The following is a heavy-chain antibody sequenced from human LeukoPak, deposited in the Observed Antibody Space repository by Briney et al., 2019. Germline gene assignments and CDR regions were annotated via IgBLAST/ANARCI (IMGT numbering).Heavy chain of an antibody. V-gene: IGHV1-2*02. CDR2: INPNSGGT. Sequence: ASVKVSCKASGYTFTAYYMHWVRQAPGQGLEWMGWINPNSGGTNYAQKFQGRVTMTRDTSISTAYMELSRLRSDDTAVYYCARDFPSSRGSYRPGWFDPWGQGTLVTVSS. CDR3: ARDFPSSRGSYRPGWFDP. D-gene: IGHD1-26*01. CDR1: GYTFTAYY. J-gene: IGHJ5*02.